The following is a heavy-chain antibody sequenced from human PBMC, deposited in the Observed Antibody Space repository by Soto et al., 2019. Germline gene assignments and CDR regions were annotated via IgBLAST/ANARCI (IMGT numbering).Heavy chain of an antibody. Sequence: QVQLQESGPGLVKPSQTLSLTCTVSGGSISSGGYYWSWIRQHPGKGLEWIGYIYYSGSTYYNPSLTSRVTISVDTSKNQCALKLSSVTAADTAVYYCARAWATVTTGEGACDIWGQGTMVTVSS. CDR3: ARAWATVTTGEGACDI. D-gene: IGHD4-17*01. J-gene: IGHJ3*02. CDR2: IYYSGST. CDR1: GGSISSGGYY. V-gene: IGHV4-31*03.